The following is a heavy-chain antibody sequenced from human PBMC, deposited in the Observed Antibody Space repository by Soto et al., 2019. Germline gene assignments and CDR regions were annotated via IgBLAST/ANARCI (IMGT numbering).Heavy chain of an antibody. CDR2: TKNKANSYTT. CDR3: TIEGAYPGPDFDY. J-gene: IGHJ4*02. D-gene: IGHD3-16*01. Sequence: GGSLRLSCAASGFTFSDRYMDWVRQAPGKGLEWVGRTKNKANSYTTEYAASVKGRFTISRDYSRDSVYLQMNSLKTDDTAVYYCTIEGAYPGPDFDYWGQGTLVTVS. CDR1: GFTFSDRY. V-gene: IGHV3-72*01.